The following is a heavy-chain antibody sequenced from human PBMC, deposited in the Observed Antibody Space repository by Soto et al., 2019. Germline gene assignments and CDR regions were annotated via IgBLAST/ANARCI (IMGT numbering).Heavy chain of an antibody. V-gene: IGHV4-34*01. CDR2: INHVGSP. J-gene: IGHJ4*02. Sequence: QVQLHQWGAGLLKPSEILSLTCAVYNGSFMGYYWTWVRQPPGKGLEWIGEINHVGSPNYNPSLKSRVVISIDTSKQQFSLRLNSLTAADTAVYYCASLXGGRFLDKGDYWGQGIQVTVSS. CDR3: ASLXGGRFLDKGDY. CDR1: NGSFMGYY. D-gene: IGHD3-3*01.